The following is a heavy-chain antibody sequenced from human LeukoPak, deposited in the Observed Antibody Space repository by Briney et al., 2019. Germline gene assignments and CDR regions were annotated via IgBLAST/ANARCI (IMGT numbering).Heavy chain of an antibody. CDR1: GFTFSSYG. Sequence: PGGSLRLSCAASGFTFSSYGMHWVRQAPGKGLEWVAVISYDGSDKYYADSVKGRFTISRDNAKNSLYLQMNSLRAEDTAVYYCARGVQFIDYWGQGTLVTVSS. J-gene: IGHJ4*02. CDR2: ISYDGSDK. D-gene: IGHD5-24*01. V-gene: IGHV3-30*03. CDR3: ARGVQFIDY.